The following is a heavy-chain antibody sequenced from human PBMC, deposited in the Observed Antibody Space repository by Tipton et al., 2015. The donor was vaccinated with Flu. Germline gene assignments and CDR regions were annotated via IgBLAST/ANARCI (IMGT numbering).Heavy chain of an antibody. CDR1: GGSINSTTHY. V-gene: IGHV4-39*07. CDR3: ARDYSHDGFDI. D-gene: IGHD6-13*01. Sequence: TLSLTCTVSGGSINSTTHYWGWVRQPPGKGLEWIATVFHSGLTHYNPSLESRVSISLDTSKNQFSLRLSSVTAADTAMYYCARDYSHDGFDIWGQGTMVTVSS. J-gene: IGHJ3*02. CDR2: VFHSGLT.